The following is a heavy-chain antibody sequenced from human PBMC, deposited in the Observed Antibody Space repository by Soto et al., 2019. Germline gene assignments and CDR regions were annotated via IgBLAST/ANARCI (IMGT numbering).Heavy chain of an antibody. CDR1: GGSISSSSYY. Sequence: PSETLSLTCTFSGGSISSSSYYWGWIRQPPGKGLEWIGSIYYSGSTYYNPSLKSRVTISVDTSKNQFSLKLSSVTAADTAVYYCASTDCSSTSCRRNYFDYWGQGTLVTVSS. CDR2: IYYSGST. CDR3: ASTDCSSTSCRRNYFDY. J-gene: IGHJ4*02. V-gene: IGHV4-39*01. D-gene: IGHD2-2*01.